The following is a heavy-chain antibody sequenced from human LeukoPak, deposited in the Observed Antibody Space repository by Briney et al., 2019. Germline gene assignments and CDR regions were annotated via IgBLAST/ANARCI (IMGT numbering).Heavy chain of an antibody. J-gene: IGHJ4*02. D-gene: IGHD3-10*01. CDR1: GGSFSGYY. Sequence: SETLSLTCAVYGGSFSGYYWSWIRQPPGKGLEWTGEINHSGRTNYNPSLKSRVTISVDTSKNQFSLKLSSVTAADTAVYYCARRTGGDYGSGSFYYWGQGTLVTVSS. V-gene: IGHV4-34*01. CDR3: ARRTGGDYGSGSFYY. CDR2: INHSGRT.